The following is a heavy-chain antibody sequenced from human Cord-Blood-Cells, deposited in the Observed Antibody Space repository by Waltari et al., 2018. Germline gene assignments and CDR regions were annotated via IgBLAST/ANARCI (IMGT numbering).Heavy chain of an antibody. D-gene: IGHD1-26*01. CDR1: GGSISSYY. V-gene: IGHV4-59*01. CDR3: ARGRIVGATLDWFDP. CDR2: IYYSGST. J-gene: IGHJ5*02. Sequence: QVQLQESGPGLVKPSETLSLTCTVSGGSISSYYWSWIRQPPGKGLEWIGYIYYSGSTNYNPSLNSRVTISVDTSKNQFSLKLSSVTAADTAVYYCARGRIVGATLDWFDPWGQGTLVTVSS.